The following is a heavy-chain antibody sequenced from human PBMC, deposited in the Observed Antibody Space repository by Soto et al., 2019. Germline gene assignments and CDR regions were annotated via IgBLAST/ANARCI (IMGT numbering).Heavy chain of an antibody. CDR2: IWYDGSNK. V-gene: IGHV3-33*01. J-gene: IGHJ4*02. CDR1: GFTFSSYG. CDR3: ARESGGGYCSGGSCYSFDY. D-gene: IGHD2-15*01. Sequence: GGSLRLSCAASGFTFSSYGMHWVRQAPGKGLEWVAVIWYDGSNKYYADSVKGRFTISRDNSKNTLYLQMNSLRAEDTAVYYCARESGGGYCSGGSCYSFDYWGEGTLVTAPQ.